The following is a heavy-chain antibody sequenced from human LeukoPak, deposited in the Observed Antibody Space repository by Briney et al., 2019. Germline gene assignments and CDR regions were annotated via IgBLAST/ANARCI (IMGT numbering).Heavy chain of an antibody. D-gene: IGHD3-10*01. CDR2: TNHSGST. V-gene: IGHV4-34*01. CDR3: AKSNGYGLVDI. CDR1: GGSFSGYY. J-gene: IGHJ3*02. Sequence: SETLSLTCAVYGGSFSGYYWSWIRQPPGKGLEWIGETNHSGSTNYNPSLKSRVTISLGTSRNQFSLKLNSVTAADTAVYYCAKSNGYGLVDIWGQGTMVTVSS.